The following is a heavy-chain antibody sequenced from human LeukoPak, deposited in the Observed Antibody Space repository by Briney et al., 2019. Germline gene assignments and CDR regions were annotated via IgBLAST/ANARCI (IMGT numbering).Heavy chain of an antibody. V-gene: IGHV3-23*01. CDR3: AKDLSSGYCGGDCYYFDY. J-gene: IGHJ4*02. CDR2: ISGSGGST. D-gene: IGHD2-21*02. CDR1: GFTFSSYG. Sequence: PGRSLRLSCAASGFTFSSYGMSWVRQAPGKGLEWVSAISGSGGSTYYADSVKGRFTISRDNSKNTLFLQMNSLRAEDTAVYYCAKDLSSGYCGGDCYYFDYWGQGTLVTVSS.